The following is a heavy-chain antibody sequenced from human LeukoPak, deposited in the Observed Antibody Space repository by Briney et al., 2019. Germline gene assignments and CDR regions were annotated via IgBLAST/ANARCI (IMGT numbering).Heavy chain of an antibody. CDR1: GGSFSGYY. V-gene: IGHV4-34*01. CDR3: ARVHVSGYACDY. D-gene: IGHD5-12*01. J-gene: IGHJ4*02. Sequence: PSETLSITCAVYGGSFSGYYWSGIRQPPGKGLEWIGEINHSGSTNYNPSLKSRVTISVDTSKNQFSLKLSSVTAADTAVYYCARVHVSGYACDYWGQGTLVTVSS. CDR2: INHSGST.